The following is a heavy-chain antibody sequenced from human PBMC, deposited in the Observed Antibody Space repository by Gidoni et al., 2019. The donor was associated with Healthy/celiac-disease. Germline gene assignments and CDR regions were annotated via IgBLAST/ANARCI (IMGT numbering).Heavy chain of an antibody. Sequence: EVQLVESGGGLVKPGGSLRLSCAASGFTFSNAWMSWVRQAPGKGLEWVGRIKSKTDGGTTDYAAPVKGRFTISRDDSKNTLYLQMNSLKTEDTAVYYCTTDNRREMVRGVDYYYYGMDVWGQGTTVTVSS. J-gene: IGHJ6*02. CDR3: TTDNRREMVRGVDYYYYGMDV. CDR1: GFTFSNAW. CDR2: IKSKTDGGTT. D-gene: IGHD3-10*01. V-gene: IGHV3-15*01.